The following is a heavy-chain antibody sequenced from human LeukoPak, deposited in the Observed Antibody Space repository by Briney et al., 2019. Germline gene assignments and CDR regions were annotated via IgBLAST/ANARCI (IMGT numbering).Heavy chain of an antibody. CDR3: ARGGGYYDSSGPTDY. CDR1: GYTFTSYG. Sequence: ASVKVSCKASGYTFTSYGISWVRQAPGQGLEWMGWISAYNGNTNYAQKLQGRVTMTIDTSTSTAYMELRSLRSDDTAVYYCARGGGYYDSSGPTDYWGQGTLVTVSS. V-gene: IGHV1-18*01. CDR2: ISAYNGNT. D-gene: IGHD3-22*01. J-gene: IGHJ4*02.